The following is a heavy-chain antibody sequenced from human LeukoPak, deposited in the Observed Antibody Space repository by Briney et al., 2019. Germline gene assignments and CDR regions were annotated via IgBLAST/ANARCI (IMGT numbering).Heavy chain of an antibody. CDR2: ISHSGST. J-gene: IGHJ4*02. CDR3: ARPRGTGTTSPFDC. CDR1: GGSFRGYY. Sequence: PSETLSLTCAVYGGSFRGYYWSWIRQPPVKGLEWIGEISHSGSTNYNPSLKSRVTISVDTSRNQFSLKLSSVTAADTAVYYCARPRGTGTTSPFDCWGQGTLVTVSS. V-gene: IGHV4-34*01. D-gene: IGHD1-7*01.